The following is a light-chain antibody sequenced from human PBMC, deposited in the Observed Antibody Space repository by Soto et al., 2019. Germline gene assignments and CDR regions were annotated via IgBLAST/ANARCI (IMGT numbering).Light chain of an antibody. J-gene: IGKJ1*01. CDR1: QSVSNNY. CDR3: HQRQSWPRT. CDR2: GAS. V-gene: IGKV3D-20*02. Sequence: EIALTQSPGTLPLSPGERATLSCRASQSVSNNYLAWYQQKPGQAPRLLIYGASNRATGIPDRFSGSGSGTDFTLTISSLAPDDFAIYYCHQRQSWPRTFGQGTKVDIK.